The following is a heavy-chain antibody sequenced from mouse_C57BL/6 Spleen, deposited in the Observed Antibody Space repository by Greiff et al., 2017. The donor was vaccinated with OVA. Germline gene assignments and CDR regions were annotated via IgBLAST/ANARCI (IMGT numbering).Heavy chain of an antibody. V-gene: IGHV1-61*01. Sequence: VQLQQPGAELVRPGSSVKLSCKASGYTFTSYWMDWVKQRPGQGLEWIGNIYPSDSETHYNQKFKDKATLTVDKSSSAAYMQLSSLTSEDSAVYYCARMITRYFDVWGTGTTVTVSS. CDR1: GYTFTSYW. J-gene: IGHJ1*03. CDR3: ARMITRYFDV. D-gene: IGHD2-4*01. CDR2: IYPSDSET.